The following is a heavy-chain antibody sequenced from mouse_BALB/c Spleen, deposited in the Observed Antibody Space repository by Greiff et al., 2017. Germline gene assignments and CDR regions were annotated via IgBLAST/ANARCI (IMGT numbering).Heavy chain of an antibody. J-gene: IGHJ4*01. D-gene: IGHD1-2*01. Sequence: EVQLVESGGGLVKPGGSLKLSCAASGFTFSSYAMSWVRQTPEKRLEWVASISSGGSTYYPDSVKGRFTISRDNARNILYLQMSSLRSEDTAMYYCARGFTTAFYYYAMDYWGQGTSVTVSS. CDR3: ARGFTTAFYYYAMDY. V-gene: IGHV5-6-5*01. CDR1: GFTFSSYA. CDR2: ISSGGST.